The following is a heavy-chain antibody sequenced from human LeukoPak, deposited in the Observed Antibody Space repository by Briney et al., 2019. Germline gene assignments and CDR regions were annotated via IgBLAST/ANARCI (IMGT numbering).Heavy chain of an antibody. CDR3: ARGSYGSSWYKFDP. D-gene: IGHD6-13*01. J-gene: IGHJ5*02. Sequence: ASVKVSCKASGYTFTGYYMHWVRQAPGQGLEWMGWINPNSGGTNYAQKFQGRVTMTRDTSISTAYMELSRLRSDDTAVYYCARGSYGSSWYKFDPWGQGTLVTVSS. CDR2: INPNSGGT. V-gene: IGHV1-2*02. CDR1: GYTFTGYY.